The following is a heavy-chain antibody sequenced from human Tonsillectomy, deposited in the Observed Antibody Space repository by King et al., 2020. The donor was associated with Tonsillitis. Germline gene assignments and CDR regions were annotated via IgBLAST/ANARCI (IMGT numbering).Heavy chain of an antibody. CDR1: GFTFSSYG. D-gene: IGHD3-10*01. CDR3: AKEVEAYGSGSYWTFGDY. CDR2: ISYDGSNK. Sequence: VQLVESGGGVVQPGRSLRLSCAASGFTFSSYGMHWVRQAPGKGLEWVAVISYDGSNKYYADSVKGRFTISRDNSKNTLYLQMNSLRAEDTAVYYCAKEVEAYGSGSYWTFGDYWGQGTLVTVSS. J-gene: IGHJ4*02. V-gene: IGHV3-30*18.